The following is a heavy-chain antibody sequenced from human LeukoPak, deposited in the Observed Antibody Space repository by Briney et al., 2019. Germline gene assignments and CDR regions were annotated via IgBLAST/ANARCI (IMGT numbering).Heavy chain of an antibody. J-gene: IGHJ5*02. V-gene: IGHV6-1*01. CDR1: GDTVSTNSSA. D-gene: IGHD1-1*01. CDR2: TYYNSKWNN. Sequence: SQTLSLTCAISGDTVSTNSSAWNWLRQSPSRGLEWLGRTYYNSKWNNDYAVSVKSRITINPDTSKNQFSLQLNSVTPEDTAVYYCARSKTGTDSNWFDPWGQGTLVTVSS. CDR3: ARSKTGTDSNWFDP.